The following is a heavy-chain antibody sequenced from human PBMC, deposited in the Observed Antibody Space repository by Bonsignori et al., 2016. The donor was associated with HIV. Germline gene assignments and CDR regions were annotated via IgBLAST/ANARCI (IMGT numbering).Heavy chain of an antibody. V-gene: IGHV3-7*04. J-gene: IGHJ3*01. CDR2: IKPDGNEK. Sequence: GESLKISCAASGFIFTRYWMSWVRQAPGKGLEWVANIKPDGNEKYYVDSVKGRFIISRDNAKTSLYLQMNSLRADDTAVYYCARARTGEDDAFDVWGQGTVVTVSS. CDR3: ARARTGEDDAFDV. CDR1: GFIFTRYW. D-gene: IGHD7-27*01.